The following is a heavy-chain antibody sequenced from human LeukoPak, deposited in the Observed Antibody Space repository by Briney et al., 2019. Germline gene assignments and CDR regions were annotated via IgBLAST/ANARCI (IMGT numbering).Heavy chain of an antibody. CDR3: ARHRLAVAGTVGGFDY. CDR1: GYSFTSYW. V-gene: IGHV5-51*01. CDR2: IYPGDSDT. Sequence: GESLKISCKGSGYSFTSYWIGWVRQMPGKGLEWMGIIYPGDSDTRYSPSVQGQVTISADKSIRTAYLQWSSLKASDTAMYYCARHRLAVAGTVGGFDYWGQGTLVTVSS. J-gene: IGHJ4*02. D-gene: IGHD6-19*01.